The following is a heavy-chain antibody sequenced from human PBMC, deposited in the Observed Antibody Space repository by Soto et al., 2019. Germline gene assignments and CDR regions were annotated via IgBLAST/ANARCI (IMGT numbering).Heavy chain of an antibody. V-gene: IGHV4-34*01. CDR1: GGSFSGYY. CDR3: AVGYSYGYHPGPY. Sequence: SETLSLTCAVYGGSFSGYYCSWMRQPPGKGLEWIGEINHSGSTNYNPSLKSRVTISVDTSKNQFSLKLSSVTAADTAVYYCAVGYSYGYHPGPYWGQGTLVTVSS. CDR2: INHSGST. D-gene: IGHD5-18*01. J-gene: IGHJ4*02.